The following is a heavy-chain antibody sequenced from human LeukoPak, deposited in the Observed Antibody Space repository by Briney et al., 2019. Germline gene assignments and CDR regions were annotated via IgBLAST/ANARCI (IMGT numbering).Heavy chain of an antibody. CDR2: IIPIFGTA. Sequence: SVKVSCKASGYTFTSYGISWVRQAPGQGLEWMGGIIPIFGTANYAQKFQGRVTITADKSTSTAYMELSSLRSEDTAVYYCARDIGYSSSWYDPLVGVWGQGTLVTVSS. CDR1: GYTFTSYG. J-gene: IGHJ4*02. V-gene: IGHV1-69*06. D-gene: IGHD6-13*01. CDR3: ARDIGYSSSWYDPLVGV.